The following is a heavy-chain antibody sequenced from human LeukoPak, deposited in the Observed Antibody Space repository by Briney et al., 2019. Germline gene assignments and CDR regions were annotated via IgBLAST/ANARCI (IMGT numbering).Heavy chain of an antibody. CDR2: ISSSSSYI. J-gene: IGHJ5*02. D-gene: IGHD6-13*01. V-gene: IGHV3-21*01. CDR3: ARVRIAAAGTGRWFDP. Sequence: GGSLRLSCAASGFTFSSYSMNWVRQAPGKGLEWASSISSSSSYIYYADSVKGRFTISRDNAKNSLYLQMNSLRAEDTAVYYCARVRIAAAGTGRWFDPWGQGTLVTVSS. CDR1: GFTFSSYS.